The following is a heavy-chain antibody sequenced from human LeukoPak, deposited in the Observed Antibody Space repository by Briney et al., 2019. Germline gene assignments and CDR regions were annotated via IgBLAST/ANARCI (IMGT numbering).Heavy chain of an antibody. CDR2: IIPIFGTA. V-gene: IGHV1-69*06. D-gene: IGHD5-18*01. J-gene: IGHJ4*02. CDR1: GGTFSSYA. CDR3: AGGDTAMVLDY. Sequence: SVKVSCKASGGTFSSYAISWVRQAPGQGLEWMGGIIPIFGTANYAQKFQGRVTITADKSTSTAYMELSSLRSEDTAVYYCAGGDTAMVLDYWGQGTLVTVSS.